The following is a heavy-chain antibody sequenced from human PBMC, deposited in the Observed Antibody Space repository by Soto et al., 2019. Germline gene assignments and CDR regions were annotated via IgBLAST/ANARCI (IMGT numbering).Heavy chain of an antibody. J-gene: IGHJ4*02. CDR2: ISSSGSTI. D-gene: IGHD1-26*01. V-gene: IGHV3-11*01. CDR1: GFTFSDYY. Sequence: GGSLRLSCAASGFTFSDYYMSWIRQAPGKGLEWVSYISSSGSTIYYADSVKGRFTISRDNAKNSLYLQMNSLRAEDTAVYSCARDHSGSYPAYCFDFWGQGTLVTVSS. CDR3: ARDHSGSYPAYCFDF.